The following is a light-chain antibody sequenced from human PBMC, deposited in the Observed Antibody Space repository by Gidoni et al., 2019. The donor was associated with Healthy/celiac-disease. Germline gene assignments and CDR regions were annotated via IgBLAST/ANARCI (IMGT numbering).Light chain of an antibody. V-gene: IGKV1-39*01. CDR3: QQSYSTPPQT. CDR2: AAS. Sequence: DIQMTQSPSSLSASVGDRVTITCRASQSISSYLNWYQQKPGKAPKLLIYAASSLQSGVPSRFSGSGSGTDFTLTISSLQPEEFATYYCQQSYSTPPQTFGQGTQVEIK. J-gene: IGKJ1*01. CDR1: QSISSY.